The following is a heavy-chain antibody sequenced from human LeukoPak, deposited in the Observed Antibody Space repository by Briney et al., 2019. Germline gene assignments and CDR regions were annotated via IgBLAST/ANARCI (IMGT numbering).Heavy chain of an antibody. Sequence: GGSLRLSCAASGFTFSSYAMHWVRQAPGKGLEWVANINQDGSEKYYVDSVKGRFTISRDNAKDSLYLQMNSLRAQDTAVYYCARANSLGYWGQGTLVTVSS. J-gene: IGHJ4*02. CDR2: INQDGSEK. V-gene: IGHV3-7*01. CDR3: ARANSLGY. CDR1: GFTFSSYA. D-gene: IGHD2/OR15-2a*01.